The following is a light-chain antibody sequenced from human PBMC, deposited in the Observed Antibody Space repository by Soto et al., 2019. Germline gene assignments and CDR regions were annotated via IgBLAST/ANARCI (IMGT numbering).Light chain of an antibody. V-gene: IGKV3D-15*01. J-gene: IGKJ5*01. CDR2: GAS. Sequence: EIVMTRSPSTLSVAPWESSTLSFRASQSINRDLAWYEQKPGQTPRRVIYGASTWGTGVPPRFTGSGSGTEFTLTISNLQSEDFAVYYCQQYNSWPITFGQGIRLEIK. CDR3: QQYNSWPIT. CDR1: QSINRD.